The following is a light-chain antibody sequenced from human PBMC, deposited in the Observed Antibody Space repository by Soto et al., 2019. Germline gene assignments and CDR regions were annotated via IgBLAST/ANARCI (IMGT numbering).Light chain of an antibody. J-gene: IGLJ1*01. V-gene: IGLV1-47*01. CDR2: RNN. CDR1: SSNFGSNY. CDR3: AAWDDSLSGYV. Sequence: QSVLTQPPSASGTPGQRVTISCSGSSSNFGSNYVYWYQQLPGTAPKLLIYRNNKRPSGVPDRFSGSKSGTSASLAISGLRSEDEADYYCAAWDDSLSGYVFGTGTKVTVL.